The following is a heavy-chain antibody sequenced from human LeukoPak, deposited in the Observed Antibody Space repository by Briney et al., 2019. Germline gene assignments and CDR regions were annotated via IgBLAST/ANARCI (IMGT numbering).Heavy chain of an antibody. CDR1: GYTFTGYY. J-gene: IGHJ4*02. CDR2: INPNSGGT. Sequence: ASVRVSCKASGYTFTGYYMHWLRQAPGQGLEWMGWINPNSGGTNYAQKFQGSVTMTRDTSLSTAYMELSRLRSDDPAVYYCARELGIAAAGTVWGQGTLVTVSS. V-gene: IGHV1-2*02. CDR3: ARELGIAAAGTV. D-gene: IGHD6-13*01.